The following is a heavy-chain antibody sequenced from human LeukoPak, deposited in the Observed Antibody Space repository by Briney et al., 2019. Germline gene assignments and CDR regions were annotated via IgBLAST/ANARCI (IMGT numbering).Heavy chain of an antibody. Sequence: GASVKVSCKAPGYTFTSYGISWVRQAPGQGLEWMGWISAYNGNTNYAQKLQGRVTMTTDTSTSTAYMELRSLRSDDTAVYYCARATYYYYDSSGYPYWGQGTLVTVSS. D-gene: IGHD3-22*01. CDR2: ISAYNGNT. V-gene: IGHV1-18*01. J-gene: IGHJ4*02. CDR1: GYTFTSYG. CDR3: ARATYYYYDSSGYPY.